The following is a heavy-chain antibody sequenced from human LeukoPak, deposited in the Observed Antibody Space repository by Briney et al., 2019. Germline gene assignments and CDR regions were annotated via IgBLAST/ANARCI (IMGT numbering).Heavy chain of an antibody. CDR3: ARVVVPAALDAFDI. CDR2: IIPIFGTA. V-gene: IGHV1-69*01. D-gene: IGHD2-2*01. J-gene: IGHJ3*02. Sequence: GASVKVSCKASGGTFSSYAISWVRQAPGQGLEWMGGIIPIFGTANYAQKLQGRVTITADESTSTAYMELSSLRSEDTAVYYCARVVVPAALDAFDIWGQGTMVTVSS. CDR1: GGTFSSYA.